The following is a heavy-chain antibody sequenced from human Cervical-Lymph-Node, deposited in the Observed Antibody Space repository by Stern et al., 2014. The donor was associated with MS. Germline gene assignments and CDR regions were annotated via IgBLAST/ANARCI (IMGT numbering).Heavy chain of an antibody. Sequence: VQLVQPGAEVKEPGSSVKVSRKASGYTFSDYYLHWVRQAPGQGLEWLGWISPKSGGTNFAQKFQGRVTMTSDTSIATAYMELTRLRSDDTAVYYCARRVAAAGTHYYGLFGHWGQGTLVTVSS. D-gene: IGHD6-13*01. V-gene: IGHV1-2*02. CDR1: GYTFSDYY. CDR3: ARRVAAAGTHYYGLFGH. J-gene: IGHJ4*02. CDR2: ISPKSGGT.